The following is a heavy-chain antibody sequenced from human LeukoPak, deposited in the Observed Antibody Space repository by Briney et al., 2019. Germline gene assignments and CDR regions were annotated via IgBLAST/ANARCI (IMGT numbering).Heavy chain of an antibody. V-gene: IGHV3-30*03. D-gene: IGHD4-23*01. J-gene: IGHJ4*02. Sequence: GGSLRLSCAASGFTFSSYGMHWVRQAPGKGLEWVAVISYDGSNKYYADSVKGRFTISRDNSKNTLCLQMNSLRAEDTAVYYCARGGGYFDYWGQGTLVTVSS. CDR1: GFTFSSYG. CDR2: ISYDGSNK. CDR3: ARGGGYFDY.